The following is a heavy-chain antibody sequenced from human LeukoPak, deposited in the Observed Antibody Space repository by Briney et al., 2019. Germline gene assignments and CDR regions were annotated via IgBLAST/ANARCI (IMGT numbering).Heavy chain of an antibody. CDR3: ARGIVVVVAGARAFDI. Sequence: SETLSLTCAVSGGSISSYCWSWIRQPPGKGLEWVGYIYYSGSTNYNPSLKSRVTISVDTSKNQFSLKLSAVTAAETAVYYCARGIVVVVAGARAFDIWGQGTMVTVSS. CDR1: GGSISSYC. V-gene: IGHV4-59*01. D-gene: IGHD2-15*01. CDR2: IYYSGST. J-gene: IGHJ3*02.